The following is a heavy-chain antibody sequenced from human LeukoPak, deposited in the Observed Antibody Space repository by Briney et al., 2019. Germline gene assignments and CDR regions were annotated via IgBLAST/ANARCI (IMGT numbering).Heavy chain of an antibody. D-gene: IGHD3-10*01. Sequence: GESLKISCKGSGYSFTSYWIGWVRQMPGKGLEWMGTIYPGDSDTRYSPSFQGQVTISADKSISTAYLQWSSLQASDTAMYYCARQGFYGSGNRPFDYWGQGTLVTVSS. V-gene: IGHV5-51*01. J-gene: IGHJ4*02. CDR3: ARQGFYGSGNRPFDY. CDR1: GYSFTSYW. CDR2: IYPGDSDT.